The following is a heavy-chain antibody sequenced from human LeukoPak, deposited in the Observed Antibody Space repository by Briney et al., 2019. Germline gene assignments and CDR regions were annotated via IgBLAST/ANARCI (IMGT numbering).Heavy chain of an antibody. CDR2: INPNSGGT. Sequence: ASVKVSCKASGYTFTGYYMHWVGQAPGQGLEWMGWINPNSGGTNYAQKFQGRVTMTRDTSISTAYMELSRLRSDDTAVYYCARDRIRYFDWLFEAFDIWGQGTMVTVSS. V-gene: IGHV1-2*02. J-gene: IGHJ3*02. CDR1: GYTFTGYY. CDR3: ARDRIRYFDWLFEAFDI. D-gene: IGHD3-9*01.